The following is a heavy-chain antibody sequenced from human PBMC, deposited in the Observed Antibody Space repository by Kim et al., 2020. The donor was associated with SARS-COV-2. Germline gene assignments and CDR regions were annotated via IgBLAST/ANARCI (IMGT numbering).Heavy chain of an antibody. D-gene: IGHD3-22*01. CDR3: ARDPYYYDSSGYLVY. CDR2: ISYDGSNK. Sequence: GGSLRLSCAASGFTFSSYGMHWVRQAPGKGLEWVAVISYDGSNKYYADSVKGRFTISRDNSKNTLYLQMNSLRAEDTAVYYCARDPYYYDSSGYLVYWGQGTLVTVSS. CDR1: GFTFSSYG. V-gene: IGHV3-33*05. J-gene: IGHJ4*02.